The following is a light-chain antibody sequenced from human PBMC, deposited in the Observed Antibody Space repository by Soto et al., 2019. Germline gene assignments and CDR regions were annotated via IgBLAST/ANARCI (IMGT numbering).Light chain of an antibody. Sequence: QSVLSQPASVSGSPGQTITISCTGTSTDVGGYNAVSWYQHHPGKAPKLIIYEVTHRPSGVSDRFSASKSGNTASLTISWLQAEDEADYYCNSFRVSHLYVFGTGTKVAVL. CDR3: NSFRVSHLYV. CDR1: STDVGGYNA. CDR2: EVT. J-gene: IGLJ1*01. V-gene: IGLV2-14*01.